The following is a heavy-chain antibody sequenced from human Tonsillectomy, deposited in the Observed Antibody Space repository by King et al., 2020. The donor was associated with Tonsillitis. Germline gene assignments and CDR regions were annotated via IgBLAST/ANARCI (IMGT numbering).Heavy chain of an antibody. J-gene: IGHJ6*03. CDR1: GFTFSNYS. Sequence: VQLVESGGGLVKPGGSLRLSCVASGFTFSNYSVNWVRQAPGKGLEWISSMSSSSNYIYYADSVRGRFTISRDDAKNSLFLQMNDLRGEDTAVYYCARSHLDLWIAYSHMDV. CDR2: MSSSSNYI. CDR3: ARSHLDLWIAYSHMDV. D-gene: IGHD3-3*01. V-gene: IGHV3-21*01.